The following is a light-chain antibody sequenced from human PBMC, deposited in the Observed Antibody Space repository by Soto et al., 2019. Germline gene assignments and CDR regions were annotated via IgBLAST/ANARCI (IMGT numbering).Light chain of an antibody. CDR1: SRDVGGYNY. Sequence: QSALTQPASVSGSPGQPITISCIGSSRDVGGYNYVSWYQQHPGKAPKLMIYDVSNRPSGVSNRFSGSKSGNTASLTISGLQAEDEADYYCSSYTSSSTYVFGTGTKVTVL. J-gene: IGLJ1*01. CDR2: DVS. V-gene: IGLV2-14*01. CDR3: SSYTSSSTYV.